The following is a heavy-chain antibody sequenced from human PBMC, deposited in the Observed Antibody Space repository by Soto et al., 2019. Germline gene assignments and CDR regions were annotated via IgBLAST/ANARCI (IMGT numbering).Heavy chain of an antibody. J-gene: IGHJ5*02. D-gene: IGHD6-13*01. Sequence: EVQLVESGGGLVQPGGSLRLSCAASGFTFSSYSMNWVRQAPGKGLEWVSYISSSSSTIYYADSVKGRFTISRDNAKNSLYLQMISLIGEDTAVYYCARHPERIAQIGWFDPWGQGTLVTVSS. V-gene: IGHV3-48*01. CDR3: ARHPERIAQIGWFDP. CDR1: GFTFSSYS. CDR2: ISSSSSTI.